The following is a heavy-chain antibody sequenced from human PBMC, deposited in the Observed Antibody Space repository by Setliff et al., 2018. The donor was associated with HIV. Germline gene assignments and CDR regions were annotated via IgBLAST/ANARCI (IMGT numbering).Heavy chain of an antibody. V-gene: IGHV1-18*01. CDR2: VSGYNGNA. CDR3: ARGALGGYFDY. D-gene: IGHD3-16*01. CDR1: GYNFNSDG. J-gene: IGHJ4*02. Sequence: GASVKVSCKASGYNFNSDGLNWVRQAPGHGLEWMGRVSGYNGNANYAQKFQGRVTMTIDTSTTTAYMELRSLSSDDTAVYYCARGALGGYFDYWGPGTLVTVSS.